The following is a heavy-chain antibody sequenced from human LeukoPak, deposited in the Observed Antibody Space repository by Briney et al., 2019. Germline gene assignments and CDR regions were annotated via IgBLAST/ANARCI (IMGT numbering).Heavy chain of an antibody. CDR2: IIPILGIA. J-gene: IGHJ4*02. V-gene: IGHV1-69*04. Sequence: ASVKVSCKASGYTFTSYGISWVRQAPGQGLEWMGRIIPILGIANYAQKFQGRVTITADKSTSTAYMELSSLRSEDTAVYYCARDRPDYGGNSYYFDYWGQGTLVTVSS. CDR3: ARDRPDYGGNSYYFDY. CDR1: GYTFTSYG. D-gene: IGHD4-23*01.